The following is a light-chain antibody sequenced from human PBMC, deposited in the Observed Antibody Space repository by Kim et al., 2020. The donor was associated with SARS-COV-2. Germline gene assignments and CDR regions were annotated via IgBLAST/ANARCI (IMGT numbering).Light chain of an antibody. CDR3: LQDFNFPWT. CDR2: AAS. Sequence: SASVGDRVTITCRASQGIRNDLGWYQQKLGRAPRLLIYAASSLQSGVPSRFSGSGSGTEFTLTISSLQPEDFATYYCLQDFNFPWTFGQGTKVDIK. CDR1: QGIRND. V-gene: IGKV1-6*01. J-gene: IGKJ1*01.